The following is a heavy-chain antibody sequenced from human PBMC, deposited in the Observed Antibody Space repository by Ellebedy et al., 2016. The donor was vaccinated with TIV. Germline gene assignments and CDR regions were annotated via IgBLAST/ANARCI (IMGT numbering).Heavy chain of an antibody. CDR1: GGTFSRFD. Sequence: AASVKVSCKASGGTFSRFDISWVRQAPGQGLEWMGGIIPILGTANYAQTFQDRVTITADESTSTAYMELSSLRSEDTAVYYCAREGNELHDAFHIWGQGTMVTVSS. D-gene: IGHD4-23*01. CDR2: IIPILGTA. V-gene: IGHV1-69*13. CDR3: AREGNELHDAFHI. J-gene: IGHJ3*02.